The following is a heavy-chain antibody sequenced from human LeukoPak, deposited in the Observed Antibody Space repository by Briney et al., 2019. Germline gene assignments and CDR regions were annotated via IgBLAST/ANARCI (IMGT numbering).Heavy chain of an antibody. D-gene: IGHD6-13*01. V-gene: IGHV1-8*01. J-gene: IGHJ4*02. CDR2: MNPNSGNT. Sequence: GASVKVSCKASGYTSTSYDINWVRQATGQGLEWMGWMNPNSGNTGYAQKFQGRVTMTRNTSISTAYMELSSLRSEDTAVYYCARPRIAAAGYYFDYWGQGTLVTVSS. CDR3: ARPRIAAAGYYFDY. CDR1: GYTSTSYD.